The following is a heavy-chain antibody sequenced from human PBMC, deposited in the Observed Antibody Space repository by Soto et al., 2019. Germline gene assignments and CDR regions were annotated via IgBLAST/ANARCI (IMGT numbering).Heavy chain of an antibody. D-gene: IGHD3-9*01. Sequence: EVQLLESGGDLVQPGGSLRVSCAASGFPFSDCAMSWVRQAPGKGLEWVSLISGSGDSTYYADSVKGRFTISRDNSKNIMYLQMNSLRAEDTAVYYCANPPYDLLNSKPGFDYWGQGTLVTVSS. V-gene: IGHV3-23*01. CDR2: ISGSGDST. J-gene: IGHJ4*02. CDR3: ANPPYDLLNSKPGFDY. CDR1: GFPFSDCA.